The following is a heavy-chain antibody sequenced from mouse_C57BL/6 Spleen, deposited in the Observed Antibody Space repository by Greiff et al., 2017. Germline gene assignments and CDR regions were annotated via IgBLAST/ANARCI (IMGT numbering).Heavy chain of an antibody. CDR3: ARAVTTVVVDY. CDR2: INPSNGGT. J-gene: IGHJ2*01. D-gene: IGHD1-1*01. Sequence: QVQLQQPGTELVKPGASVKLSCKASGYTFTSYWLHWVKQRTGQGLEWIGNINPSNGGTNYNEKFKSKATLTVDKSSSTAYMQLSSLTSEDSAVYYCARAVTTVVVDYWGQGTTLTVSS. V-gene: IGHV1-53*01. CDR1: GYTFTSYW.